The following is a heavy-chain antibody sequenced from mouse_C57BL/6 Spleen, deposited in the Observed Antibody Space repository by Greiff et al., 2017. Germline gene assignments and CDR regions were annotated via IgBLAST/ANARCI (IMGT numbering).Heavy chain of an antibody. V-gene: IGHV2-2*01. CDR1: GFSLTSYG. CDR2: IWSGGST. Sequence: VKLQESGPGLVQPSQSLSITCTVSGFSLTSYGVHWVRQSPGKGLEWLGVIWSGGSTDYNAAFISKLSISKDNSKSQVFFKMNSLQADDTAIYFCARMGMRVPYYFDYWGQGTTLTVSS. J-gene: IGHJ2*01. D-gene: IGHD2-3*01. CDR3: ARMGMRVPYYFDY.